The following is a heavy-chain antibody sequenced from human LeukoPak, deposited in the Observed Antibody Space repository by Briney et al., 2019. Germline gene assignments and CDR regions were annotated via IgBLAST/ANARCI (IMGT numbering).Heavy chain of an antibody. J-gene: IGHJ3*02. CDR1: GFTVSSNY. D-gene: IGHD3-22*01. V-gene: IGHV3-66*01. CDR2: IYSGGST. CDR3: ARDSSGYYRDAFDI. Sequence: GGSLRLSCAASGFTVSSNYMSWVRQAPGKGLEWVSVIYSGGSTYYADSAKGRFTISRDNSKNTLYLQMNSLRAEDTAVYYCARDSSGYYRDAFDIWGQGTMVTVSS.